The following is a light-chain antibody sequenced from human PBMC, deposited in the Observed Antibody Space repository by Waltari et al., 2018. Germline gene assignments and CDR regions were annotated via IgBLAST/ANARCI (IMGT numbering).Light chain of an antibody. CDR3: SSYTSSTTGI. CDR2: DVS. Sequence: QSALTQPDSVSGSPGQSITTSSTATSSDVGGIKYVSWYQQHPGKAPKVIIYDVSNRASGVPNRFSGSKSGNSASLTISGLQAEDEADYYCSSYTSSTTGIFGGGTRLTVL. V-gene: IGLV2-14*01. CDR1: SSDVGGIKY. J-gene: IGLJ2*01.